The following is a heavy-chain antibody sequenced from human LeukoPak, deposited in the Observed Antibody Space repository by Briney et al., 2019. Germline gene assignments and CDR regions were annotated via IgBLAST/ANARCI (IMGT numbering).Heavy chain of an antibody. CDR3: AREEYSSSCNWFDP. D-gene: IGHD6-13*01. CDR1: GYTFTGYY. Sequence: ASVKVSCKASGYTFTGYYMHWVRQAPGQGLEWMGRINPNSGGTNYAQKFQGRVTMTRDTSISTAYMELSGLRSDDTAVYYCAREEYSSSCNWFDPWGQGTLVTVSS. J-gene: IGHJ5*02. V-gene: IGHV1-2*02. CDR2: INPNSGGT.